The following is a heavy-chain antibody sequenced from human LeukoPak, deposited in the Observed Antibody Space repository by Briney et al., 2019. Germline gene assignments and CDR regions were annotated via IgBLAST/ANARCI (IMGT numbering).Heavy chain of an antibody. V-gene: IGHV3-30*14. CDR3: AREEEYRSFDY. J-gene: IGHJ4*02. Sequence: GGSLRLSCAASGFTFSNYAMHWVRQAPGKGLEWVAVISYDGSNKYYADSVKGRFTISRGNSKNTLYLQMNSLRAEDTAVYYCAREEEYRSFDYWGQGTLVTVSS. D-gene: IGHD5-18*01. CDR2: ISYDGSNK. CDR1: GFTFSNYA.